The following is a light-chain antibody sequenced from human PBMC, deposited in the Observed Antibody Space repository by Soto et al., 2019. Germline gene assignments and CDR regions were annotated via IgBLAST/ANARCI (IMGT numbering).Light chain of an antibody. CDR1: SSDVGSYSL. Sequence: QSALTQPASVSGSPGQSITISCTGTSSDVGSYSLVSWYQLHPGRAPKLIIYEVNQRPSGVSNRFSGSKSGNTASLTISGLKAEDEADYYCCSFAGSGIYVFGSGTKVTVL. J-gene: IGLJ1*01. V-gene: IGLV2-23*02. CDR2: EVN. CDR3: CSFAGSGIYV.